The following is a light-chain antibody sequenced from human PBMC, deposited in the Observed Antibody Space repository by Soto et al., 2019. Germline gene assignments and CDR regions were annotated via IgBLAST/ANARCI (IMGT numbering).Light chain of an antibody. Sequence: DIQMTQSPSTLSASVGDRVTITCRASQSISVWLAWYQQKAGKAPNLLIYKASRLESGVPSRFSGSGSETEFTLTISGLQPGDSATYYCQKYYRQAAFGQETKV. J-gene: IGKJ1*01. CDR2: KAS. CDR3: QKYYRQAA. V-gene: IGKV1-5*03. CDR1: QSISVW.